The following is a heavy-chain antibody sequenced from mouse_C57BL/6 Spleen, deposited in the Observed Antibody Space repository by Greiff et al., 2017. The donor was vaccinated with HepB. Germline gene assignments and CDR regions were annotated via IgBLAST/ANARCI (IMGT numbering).Heavy chain of an antibody. CDR3: ARSPYSNYVSY. V-gene: IGHV1-7*01. CDR2: INPSSGYT. J-gene: IGHJ2*01. D-gene: IGHD2-5*01. CDR1: GYTFTSYS. Sequence: QVHVKQSGAELAKPGASVKLSCKASGYTFTSYSMHWVKQRPGQGLEWIGYINPSSGYTKYNQKFKDKATLTADKSSSTAYMQLSSLTYEDSAVYYCARSPYSNYVSYWGQGTTLTVSS.